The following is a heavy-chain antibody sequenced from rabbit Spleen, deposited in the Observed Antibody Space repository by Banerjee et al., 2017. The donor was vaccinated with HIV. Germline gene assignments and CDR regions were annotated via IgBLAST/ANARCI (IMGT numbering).Heavy chain of an antibody. D-gene: IGHD4-1*01. CDR3: ARAIVPWLGLTRLDL. J-gene: IGHJ3*01. CDR1: GFSFSSSYY. CDR2: IDPVFGIT. Sequence: QEQLVESGGGLVQPEGSLTLTCTASGFSFSSSYYMNWVRQAPGKGLEWIGYIDPVFGITYYANWVNGRFSISRENAQNTVDLKMNSLTAADTATYFCARAIVPWLGLTRLDLWGQGTLVTVS. V-gene: IGHV1S43*01.